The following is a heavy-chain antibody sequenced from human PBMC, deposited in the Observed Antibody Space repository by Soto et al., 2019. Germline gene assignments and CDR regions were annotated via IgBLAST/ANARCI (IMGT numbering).Heavy chain of an antibody. Sequence: LRLSCAASGFTFSSYGMHWVRQAPGKGLEWVAVIWYDGSNKYYADSVKGRFTISRDNSKNTLYLQMNSLRAEDTAVYYCARDGPAAGTQRYYYYGMDVWGQGTTVTVSS. J-gene: IGHJ6*02. V-gene: IGHV3-33*01. D-gene: IGHD6-13*01. CDR3: ARDGPAAGTQRYYYYGMDV. CDR2: IWYDGSNK. CDR1: GFTFSSYG.